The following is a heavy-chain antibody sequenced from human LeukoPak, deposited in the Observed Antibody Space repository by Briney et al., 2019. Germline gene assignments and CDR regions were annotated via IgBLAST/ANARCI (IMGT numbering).Heavy chain of an antibody. J-gene: IGHJ6*03. Sequence: SETLSLTCSVSGYFISHGYHWGWIRQSPGKGLEWIGSIYHSGTTYYNPSLKSRVTISVDTSKNQFSLKLSSVTAADTAVYYCARAEADYDILTGPPKVYYYYYMDVWGKGTTVTISS. CDR1: GYFISHGYH. V-gene: IGHV4-38-2*02. CDR3: ARAEADYDILTGPPKVYYYYYMDV. D-gene: IGHD3-9*01. CDR2: IYHSGTT.